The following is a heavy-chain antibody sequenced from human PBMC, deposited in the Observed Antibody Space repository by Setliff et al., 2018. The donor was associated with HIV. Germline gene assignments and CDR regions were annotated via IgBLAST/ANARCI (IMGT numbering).Heavy chain of an antibody. Sequence: RASVKVSCKASGYTFTNHAIHWVRQAPGQRLEWMGWINPGNGNTKYSQNFQGRVTITGDTSASTAYMELSSLRSEDTAVYYCARVISGYDWGGFDYWGQGTLVTVSS. J-gene: IGHJ4*02. D-gene: IGHD5-12*01. CDR1: GYTFTNHA. V-gene: IGHV1-3*01. CDR3: ARVISGYDWGGFDY. CDR2: INPGNGNT.